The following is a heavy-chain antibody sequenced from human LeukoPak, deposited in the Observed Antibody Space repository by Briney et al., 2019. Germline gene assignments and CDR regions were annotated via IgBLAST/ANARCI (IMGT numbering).Heavy chain of an antibody. D-gene: IGHD3-22*01. J-gene: IGHJ4*02. CDR1: GGSISSHY. Sequence: PSETLSLTCTVSGGSISSHYWSWIRQPAGKGLEWIGRIYTSGSTNYDPSLKGRVTMSVDTSKNQFSLKLSSVTAADTAVYYCARDLGAYYDSGGYFDYWGQGTLVTVSS. V-gene: IGHV4-4*07. CDR3: ARDLGAYYDSGGYFDY. CDR2: IYTSGST.